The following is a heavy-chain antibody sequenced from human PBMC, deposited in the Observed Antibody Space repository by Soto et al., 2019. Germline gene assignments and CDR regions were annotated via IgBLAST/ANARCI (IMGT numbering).Heavy chain of an antibody. J-gene: IGHJ6*03. Sequence: ASVKVSCKASGYTFTSYDINWVRQATGQGLEWMGWMNPNSGNTGYAQKFQGRVTMTRNTSISTAYMELSSLRSEDTAVYHCARGGYGSGSPWDYYYYYMDVWGKGTTVTVSS. D-gene: IGHD3-10*01. CDR2: MNPNSGNT. V-gene: IGHV1-8*01. CDR1: GYTFTSYD. CDR3: ARGGYGSGSPWDYYYYYMDV.